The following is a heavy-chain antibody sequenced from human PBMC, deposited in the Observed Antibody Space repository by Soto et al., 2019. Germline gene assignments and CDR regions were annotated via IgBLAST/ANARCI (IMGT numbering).Heavy chain of an antibody. CDR2: IYYSGST. J-gene: IGHJ4*02. CDR3: ARDYDSSGYYPFDY. CDR1: GGSISSGGYY. V-gene: IGHV4-31*03. D-gene: IGHD3-22*01. Sequence: SETLSLTCTVSGGSISSGGYYWSWIRQHPGKGLEWIGYIYYSGSTYYNPSLKSRVTISVDTSKNQFSLKLSSVTAADTAVYYCARDYDSSGYYPFDYWGQGTMVTVSS.